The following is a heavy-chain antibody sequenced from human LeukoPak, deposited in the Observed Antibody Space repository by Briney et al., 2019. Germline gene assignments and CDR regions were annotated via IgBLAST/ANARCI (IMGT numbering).Heavy chain of an antibody. D-gene: IGHD3-16*01. J-gene: IGHJ4*02. CDR2: VSAYNGDT. CDR1: GYTFTNYG. V-gene: IGHV1-18*01. CDR3: ARDNPYYYLY. Sequence: ASVKISCKASGYTFTNYGISWLRRAPGQGLEWMGWVSAYNGDTKYLQSLQGRVTMTTDTSTSTAYMELRSLRSDDTAVYFCARDNPYYYLYWGQGTLVTVSS.